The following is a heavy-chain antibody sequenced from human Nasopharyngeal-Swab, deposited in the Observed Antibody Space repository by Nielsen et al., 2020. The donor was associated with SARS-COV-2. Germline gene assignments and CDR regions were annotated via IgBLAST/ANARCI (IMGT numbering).Heavy chain of an antibody. V-gene: IGHV3-48*04. J-gene: IGHJ6*02. CDR2: ISSSSSTI. CDR1: GFTFSSYS. CDR3: ARDPIVVVVAATPGGMDV. Sequence: GESLKISCAASGFTFSSYSMNWVRQTPGKGLEWVSYISSSSSTIYYADSVKGRFTISRDNAKNSLYPQMNSLRAEDTAVYYCARDPIVVVVAATPGGMDVWGQGTTVTVSS. D-gene: IGHD2-15*01.